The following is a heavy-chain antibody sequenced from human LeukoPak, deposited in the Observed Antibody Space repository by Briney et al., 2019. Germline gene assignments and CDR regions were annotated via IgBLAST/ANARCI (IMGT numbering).Heavy chain of an antibody. CDR2: INPNSGGT. J-gene: IGHJ4*02. CDR3: ARDSFYYGSGSYYAFDY. V-gene: IGHV1-2*06. CDR1: GYTFTGYY. Sequence: ASVKVSCKASGYTFTGYYMHWVRQAPGQGLEWMGRINPNSGGTNYAQKFQGRVTMTRDTSISTAYMELSRLRSDDTAVYYCARDSFYYGSGSYYAFDYRGQGTLVTVSS. D-gene: IGHD3-10*01.